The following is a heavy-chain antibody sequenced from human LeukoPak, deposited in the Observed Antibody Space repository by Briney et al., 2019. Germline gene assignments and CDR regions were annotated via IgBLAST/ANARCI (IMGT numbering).Heavy chain of an antibody. J-gene: IGHJ4*02. Sequence: GGSLRLSCAASGFTFSSYGMNWVRQAPGKGLEWVSGISGSGGSTYYADSVKGRFTISRDNSKNTLYLQMNSLRAEDTAVYYCAKLPYSSSWYGFDYWGQGTLVTVSS. CDR1: GFTFSSYG. V-gene: IGHV3-23*01. D-gene: IGHD6-13*01. CDR3: AKLPYSSSWYGFDY. CDR2: ISGSGGST.